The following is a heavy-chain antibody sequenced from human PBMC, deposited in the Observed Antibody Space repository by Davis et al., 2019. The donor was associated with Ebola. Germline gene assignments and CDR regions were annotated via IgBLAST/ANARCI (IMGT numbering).Heavy chain of an antibody. CDR2: ISYDGSNK. J-gene: IGHJ6*04. CDR1: GFTFSSYA. V-gene: IGHV3-30-3*01. Sequence: GGSLRLSCAASGFTFSSYAMTWARQFPGKGLEWVAVISYDGSNKYYADSVKGRFTISRDNSKNTLYLQMNSLRAEDTAVYYCARGTGMDVWGKGTTVTVSS. CDR3: ARGTGMDV. D-gene: IGHD2-8*01.